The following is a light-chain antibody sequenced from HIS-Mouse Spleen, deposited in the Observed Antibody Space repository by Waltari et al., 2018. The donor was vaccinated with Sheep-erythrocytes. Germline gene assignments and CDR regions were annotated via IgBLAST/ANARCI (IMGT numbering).Light chain of an antibody. Sequence: QSALTQPASVSGSPGQSITISCTGTSSDVGSYNLVSGYQQHPGKAPKPVIYEGSKRPSGVSNRFSGSKSGNPASLTISGLQAEDEADYYCCSYAGSSTLVFGGGTKLTVL. CDR3: CSYAGSSTLV. J-gene: IGLJ2*01. V-gene: IGLV2-23*01. CDR1: SSDVGSYNL. CDR2: EGS.